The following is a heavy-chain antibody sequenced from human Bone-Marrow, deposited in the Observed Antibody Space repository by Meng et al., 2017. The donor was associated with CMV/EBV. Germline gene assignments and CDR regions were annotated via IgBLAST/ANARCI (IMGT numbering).Heavy chain of an antibody. D-gene: IGHD3-22*01. CDR1: GYTFTSYG. CDR2: ISPYNDNP. V-gene: IGHV1-18*01. J-gene: IGHJ6*02. Sequence: ASVKVSCKPSGYTFTSYGIRWVRQAPGHGLEWMAWISPYNDNPNYAQRLQGRVTLTTDPSTRPAYMELRLLRSDDTAVYFCAIDRRMIATRPRDHSNGMDVWGQGTTVTVSS. CDR3: AIDRRMIATRPRDHSNGMDV.